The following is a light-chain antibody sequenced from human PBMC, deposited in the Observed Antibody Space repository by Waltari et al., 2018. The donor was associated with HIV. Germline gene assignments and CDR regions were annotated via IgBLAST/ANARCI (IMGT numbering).Light chain of an antibody. CDR1: QSVSTTF. CDR2: GAS. Sequence: EIVLTQSPGTLSLSPGETATLSWRASQSVSTTFLAWYQQSPGQAPRLLIKGASNRASAIPDRFSGSGSGSDFTLTITRLQPEDFAVYYCQQFDSSSPGTFGQGTRVE. V-gene: IGKV3-20*01. CDR3: QQFDSSSPGT. J-gene: IGKJ1*01.